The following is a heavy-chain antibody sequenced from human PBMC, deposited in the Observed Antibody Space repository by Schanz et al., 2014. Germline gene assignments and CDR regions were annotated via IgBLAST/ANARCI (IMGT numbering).Heavy chain of an antibody. V-gene: IGHV1-69*02. CDR1: GYTLSAYS. CDR2: IIPSLGIA. Sequence: QVHLVQSGAEVKKPGASVKVSCKASGYTLSAYSLHWVRQAPGQGLEWMGRIIPSLGIANYAQNFQGRVSMTAGKATRTAYKELTSLRSEDTTVYYCAASGAGYSSSWDFDCWGQGTLVTVSS. D-gene: IGHD6-13*01. CDR3: AASGAGYSSSWDFDC. J-gene: IGHJ4*02.